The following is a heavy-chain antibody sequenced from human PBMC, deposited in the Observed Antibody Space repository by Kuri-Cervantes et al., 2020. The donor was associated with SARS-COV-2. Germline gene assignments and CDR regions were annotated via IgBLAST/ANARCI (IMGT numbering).Heavy chain of an antibody. CDR1: GYTFTSYD. V-gene: IGHV1-8*02. D-gene: IGHD7-27*01. Sequence: ASVKVSCKASGYTFTSYDINWVRQATGQGLEWMGWMNPNSGNTGYAQKFQGRVTMTTDTTTSTAYMELRRLTSDDTAIYYCAGSVTGDLGDYWGQGTLVTVSS. CDR3: AGSVTGDLGDY. CDR2: MNPNSGNT. J-gene: IGHJ4*02.